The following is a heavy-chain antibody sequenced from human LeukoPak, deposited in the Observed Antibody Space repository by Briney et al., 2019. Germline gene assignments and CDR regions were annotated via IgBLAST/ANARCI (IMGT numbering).Heavy chain of an antibody. V-gene: IGHV4-61*10. D-gene: IGHD4-11*01. CDR3: ARGDYNHFLLIDY. J-gene: IGHJ4*02. Sequence: SETLSLTCTVSGGSVNSGRYYWSWIRQPAGKGLEWIGRIYTSGSTNYNPSLKSRVTISVDTSKNQFSLKLSSVTAADTAVYYCARGDYNHFLLIDYWGQGTLVTVSS. CDR2: IYTSGST. CDR1: GGSVNSGRYY.